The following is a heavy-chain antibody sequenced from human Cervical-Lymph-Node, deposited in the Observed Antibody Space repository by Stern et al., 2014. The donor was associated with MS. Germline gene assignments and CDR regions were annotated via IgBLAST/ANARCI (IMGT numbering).Heavy chain of an antibody. CDR3: ARPKDYGDFKN. Sequence: QLVQSGAEVKKAGESLKISCQGSGYSFTSYWIGWVRQMPGKGLEWMGSILPGDSDTRYSPSFQGEVTISADKSNRTAYLQWSSLKASDTAMYYCARPKDYGDFKNWGQGTLVTVSS. D-gene: IGHD4-17*01. J-gene: IGHJ4*02. CDR1: GYSFTSYW. CDR2: ILPGDSDT. V-gene: IGHV5-51*03.